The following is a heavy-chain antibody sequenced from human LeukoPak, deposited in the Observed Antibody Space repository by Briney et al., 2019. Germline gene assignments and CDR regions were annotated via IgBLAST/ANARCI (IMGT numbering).Heavy chain of an antibody. J-gene: IGHJ1*01. V-gene: IGHV3-23*01. Sequence: PGGSLRLSCGASGFTFSSYAMSWVRQAPGKGLEWVSASSGSGGNTFYADSVKGRFTISRDNSKNTLYLQMNSLRAEDTAVYYCAKDYCSGGSCYHQPAIEYFQHWGQGTLVTVSS. CDR1: GFTFSSYA. CDR2: SSGSGGNT. D-gene: IGHD2-15*01. CDR3: AKDYCSGGSCYHQPAIEYFQH.